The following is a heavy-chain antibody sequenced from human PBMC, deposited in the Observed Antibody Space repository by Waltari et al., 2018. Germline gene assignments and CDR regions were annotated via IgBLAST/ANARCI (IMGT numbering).Heavy chain of an antibody. D-gene: IGHD6-19*01. CDR3: ARRPLSSPEE. J-gene: IGHJ4*02. Sequence: VQLVESGGGLVQPGGSLRLSCAASGFSFSSYWMTWVRQAPGKGLEWIASIHRSGDTYYSPSLKSRFTISVDTSRNQFSLNLSSVTASDTAVYYCARRPLSSPEEWGQGTLVIVSS. CDR1: GFSFSSY. V-gene: IGHV4-38-2*01. CDR2: IHRSGDT.